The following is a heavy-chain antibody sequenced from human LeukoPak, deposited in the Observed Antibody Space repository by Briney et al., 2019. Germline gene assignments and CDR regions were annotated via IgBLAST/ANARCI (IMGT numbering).Heavy chain of an antibody. J-gene: IGHJ3*02. CDR1: GFTVSSNY. CDR3: ARVASSGWYGGVDAFDI. CDR2: IYSGGST. V-gene: IGHV3-53*01. D-gene: IGHD6-19*01. Sequence: GGSLRLSCAASGFTVSSNYMSWVRQAPGKGLEWVSVIYSGGSTYYADSVKGRFTTSRDNSKNTLYLQMNSLRAEDTAVYYCARVASSGWYGGVDAFDIWGRGTMVTVSS.